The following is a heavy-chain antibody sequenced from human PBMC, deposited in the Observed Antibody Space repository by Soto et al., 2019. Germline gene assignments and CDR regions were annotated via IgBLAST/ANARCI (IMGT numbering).Heavy chain of an antibody. D-gene: IGHD6-13*01. V-gene: IGHV4-39*01. CDR1: GGSIRISNFY. CDR2: LYSGRIA. Sequence: SETLSLTCSVSGGSIRISNFYWGWVRQSPGRGLEWIGSLYSGRIAYYNPSLKSRVIISGDTSQYQFSLKLDSVTAADTALYYCAGHSCQQSFNYWGQGTQVTVSS. J-gene: IGHJ4*02. CDR3: AGHSCQQSFNY.